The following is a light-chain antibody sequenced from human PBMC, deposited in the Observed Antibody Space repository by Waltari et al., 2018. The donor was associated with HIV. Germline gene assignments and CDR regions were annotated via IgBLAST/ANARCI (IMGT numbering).Light chain of an antibody. CDR3: SSFTSDATVL. CDR2: QIN. J-gene: IGLJ2*01. V-gene: IGLV2-14*03. Sequence: SALTQPASVSGSPGQAVNISCPGTSSDVGGSPYVSWYQQHPGKVPKFLIFQINNRASGVSSRFSGSKAGNTATLTISGLQAEDEADYYCSSFTSDATVLFGGGTKLTV. CDR1: SSDVGGSPY.